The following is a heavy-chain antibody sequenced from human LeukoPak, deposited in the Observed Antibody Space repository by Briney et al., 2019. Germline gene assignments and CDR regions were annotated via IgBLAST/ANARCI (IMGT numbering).Heavy chain of an antibody. J-gene: IGHJ4*02. V-gene: IGHV4-59*01. CDR1: GGSIRSYY. CDR3: ASHDARNSNFDY. D-gene: IGHD4-23*01. Sequence: SETLSLTCTVSGGSIRSYYGRWIRQPRGKGLEWIGYIYYSGRTNYTPSLNSRVTISVDTSKNQFSLKLSSVPAADTAVYYCASHDARNSNFDYWGQGTLVTVSS. CDR2: IYYSGRT.